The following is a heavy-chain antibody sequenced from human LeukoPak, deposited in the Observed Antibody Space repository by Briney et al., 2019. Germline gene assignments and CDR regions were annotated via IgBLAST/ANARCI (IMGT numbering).Heavy chain of an antibody. CDR3: ARVIAAAADYVNWFDP. CDR1: GGTFSCYA. V-gene: IGHV1-69*13. D-gene: IGHD6-13*01. CDR2: IIPIFGTA. J-gene: IGHJ5*02. Sequence: ASVKVSCKASGGTFSCYAISWVRQAPGQGLEWMGGIIPIFGTANYAQKFQGRVTITADESTSTAYMELSSLRSEDTAVYYCARVIAAAADYVNWFDPWGQGTLVTVSS.